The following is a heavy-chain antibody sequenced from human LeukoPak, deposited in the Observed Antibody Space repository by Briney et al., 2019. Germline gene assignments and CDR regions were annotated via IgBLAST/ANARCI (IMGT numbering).Heavy chain of an antibody. J-gene: IGHJ3*02. Sequence: GALRLSCAASGFTFSSYSMNWVRQAPGKGLEWVSSISSSSSYIYYADSVKGRFTISRDNAKNSLYLQMNNLRAEDTAVYYCARDGSTRLGAFDIWGQGTMVTVSS. CDR3: ARDGSTRLGAFDI. D-gene: IGHD2-2*01. CDR2: ISSSSSYI. V-gene: IGHV3-21*01. CDR1: GFTFSSYS.